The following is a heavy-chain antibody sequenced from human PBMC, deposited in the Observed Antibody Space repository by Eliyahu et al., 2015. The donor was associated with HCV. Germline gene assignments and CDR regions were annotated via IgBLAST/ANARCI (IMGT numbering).Heavy chain of an antibody. J-gene: IGHJ5*02. CDR1: GGSITTYH. CDR3: ASGGGGIATAGTGGWFDP. D-gene: IGHD6-13*01. V-gene: IGHV4-59*01. CDR2: IHYSGST. Sequence: QVQLQESGPGLVKPSETLSLTCTVSGGSITTYHWXWIRQPPGKGLEWIGYIHYSGSTNYNPSLKSRVTISVDTSKNQFSLNLTSVTAADTAVYYCASGGGGIATAGTGGWFDPWGQGTLVTVSS.